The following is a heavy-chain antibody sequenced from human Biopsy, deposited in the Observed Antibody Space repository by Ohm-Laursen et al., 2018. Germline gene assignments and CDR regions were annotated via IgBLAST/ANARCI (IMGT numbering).Heavy chain of an antibody. CDR1: GYTFTSHD. Sequence: GASVKVSCKASGYTFTSHDINWVRQATGQGLEWMGWMSPNTGNTVCAQRFQDRVTTTSDTSTGTAYMELTSLTSDDTAVYFCARWETALGRSLDSWGQGTLVAVSS. V-gene: IGHV1-8*01. CDR2: MSPNTGNT. J-gene: IGHJ4*02. CDR3: ARWETALGRSLDS. D-gene: IGHD5-18*01.